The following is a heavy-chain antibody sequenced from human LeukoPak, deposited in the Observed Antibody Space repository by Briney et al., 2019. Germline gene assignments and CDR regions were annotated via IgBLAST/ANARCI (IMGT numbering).Heavy chain of an antibody. CDR1: GGSFSSRSYS. CDR2: IYYNGNT. Sequence: PSETLSLTCTVSGGSFSSRSYSWGWIRQPPGKGLECIGTIYYNGNTYYNPSLKSRLTISVDTSKNQFSLRLSSVTAADTAVYYCASAEPRGSSWYPYWGQGTLVTVSS. D-gene: IGHD6-13*01. V-gene: IGHV4-39*07. J-gene: IGHJ4*02. CDR3: ASAEPRGSSWYPY.